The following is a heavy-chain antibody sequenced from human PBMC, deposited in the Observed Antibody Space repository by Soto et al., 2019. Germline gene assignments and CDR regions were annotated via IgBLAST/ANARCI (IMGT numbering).Heavy chain of an antibody. CDR2: INPSGGST. CDR3: ARPEKPGRSGYDRDWFDP. V-gene: IGHV1-46*03. J-gene: IGHJ5*02. CDR1: GYTFTSYY. Sequence: ASVKVSCKASGYTFTSYYMHWVRQAPGQGLEWMGIINPSGGSTSYAQKFQGRVTMTRDTSTSTVYMELSSLRSEDTAVYYCARPEKPGRSGYDRDWFDPWGQGTLVTVSS. D-gene: IGHD5-12*01.